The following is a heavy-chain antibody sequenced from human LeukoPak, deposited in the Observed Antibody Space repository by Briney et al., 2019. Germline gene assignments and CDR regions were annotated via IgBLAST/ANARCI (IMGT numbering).Heavy chain of an antibody. D-gene: IGHD7-27*01. V-gene: IGHV3-23*01. CDR2: ISASGDIT. J-gene: IGHJ4*02. Sequence: GGSLRLSCAASGFSFGIYAMHWVRQAPGKGLEWVSGISASGDITHAADSVKGRFTISRAGNALYLQMDSLRAEDTAMYHCAKDSLGIPRFDDWGQGTLVTVSS. CDR1: GFSFGIYA. CDR3: AKDSLGIPRFDD.